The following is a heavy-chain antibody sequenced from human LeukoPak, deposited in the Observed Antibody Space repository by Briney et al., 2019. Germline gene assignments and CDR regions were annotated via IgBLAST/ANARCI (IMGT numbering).Heavy chain of an antibody. V-gene: IGHV4-38-2*02. D-gene: IGHD6-6*01. CDR1: GYFINRGYY. CDR3: TRQYSVSSTDY. J-gene: IGHJ4*02. CDR2: IYHSGST. Sequence: PSETLSLTCTVSGYFINRGYYWDWIRQPPGKGLEWIGSIYHSGSTYYNPSLKGRVTISVDTSKNQFSLNLSSVTAADTAIYYCTRQYSVSSTDYWGQGTLVTVSS.